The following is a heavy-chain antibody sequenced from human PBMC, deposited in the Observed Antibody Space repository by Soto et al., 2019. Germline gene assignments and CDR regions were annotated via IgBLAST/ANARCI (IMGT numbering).Heavy chain of an antibody. CDR1: GYTFTGYY. D-gene: IGHD1-26*01. V-gene: IGHV1-2*04. J-gene: IGHJ3*02. Sequence: GASVKVSCKASGYTFTGYYMHWVRQAPGQGLEWMGWINPNSGGTNYAQKFQGWVTTTRDTSISTAYMELSRLRSDDTAVYYCARDLGVGATAFDIWGQGTMVTVSS. CDR3: ARDLGVGATAFDI. CDR2: INPNSGGT.